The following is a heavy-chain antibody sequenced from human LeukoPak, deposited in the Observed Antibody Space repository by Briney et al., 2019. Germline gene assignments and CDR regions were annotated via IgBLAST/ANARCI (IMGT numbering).Heavy chain of an antibody. CDR3: ARKLLKGRGSVGPFDY. CDR2: ISSSSSYI. V-gene: IGHV3-21*01. Sequence: PGRSLRLSCAASGFTFEDYAMYWVRQAPGKGLEWVSSISSSSSYIYYADSVKGRFTISRDNAKNSLYLQMNSLRAEDTAVYYCARKLLKGRGSVGPFDYWGKGTLVTVSS. J-gene: IGHJ4*02. CDR1: GFTFEDYA.